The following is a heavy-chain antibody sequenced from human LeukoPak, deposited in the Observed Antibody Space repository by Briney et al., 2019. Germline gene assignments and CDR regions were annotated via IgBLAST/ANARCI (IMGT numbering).Heavy chain of an antibody. CDR3: ARVSVAGTGPDY. CDR1: GGSVSSSNYY. D-gene: IGHD6-19*01. CDR2: FSYNVHS. J-gene: IGHJ4*02. V-gene: IGHV4-61*01. Sequence: SETLSLTCTVPGGSVSSSNYYWSWIRQPPGKGLEWVGFFSYNVHSDYNPSLKSRVTISVDTSKNQFSLRLTSVTAADTAIYYCARVSVAGTGPDYWGQGTLVTVSS.